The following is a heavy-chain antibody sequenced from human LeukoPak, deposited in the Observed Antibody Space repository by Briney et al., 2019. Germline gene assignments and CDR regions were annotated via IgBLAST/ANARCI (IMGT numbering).Heavy chain of an antibody. CDR3: AKRQLSGRFGELPDAFDI. D-gene: IGHD3-10*01. CDR2: IRYDGSNK. CDR1: GFTFSSYG. J-gene: IGHJ3*02. Sequence: GGSLRLSCAASGFTFSSYGMHWVRQAPGKGLEWVAFIRYDGSNKYYADSVKGRFTISRDNSKNTLYLQMNSLRAEDTAVYYCAKRQLSGRFGELPDAFDIWGQGTMVTVSS. V-gene: IGHV3-30*02.